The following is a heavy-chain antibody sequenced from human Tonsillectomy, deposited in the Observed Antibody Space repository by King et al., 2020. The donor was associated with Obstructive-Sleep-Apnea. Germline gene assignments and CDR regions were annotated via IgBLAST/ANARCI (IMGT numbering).Heavy chain of an antibody. CDR1: GFSLTTSGVG. CDR2: IYCDGGK. V-gene: IGHV2-5*02. D-gene: IGHD4-17*01. J-gene: IGHJ5*02. CDR3: AHRPTTVTTIAWFDP. Sequence: TLKESGPTLVKPTQALTLTCTFSGFSLTTSGVGVGWIRQPPGKALEWLARIYCDGGKSYSPSLKNRLTITKDTSKNQVVLTMTNMDPVDTATYYCAHRPTTVTTIAWFDPWGQGTLVTVSS.